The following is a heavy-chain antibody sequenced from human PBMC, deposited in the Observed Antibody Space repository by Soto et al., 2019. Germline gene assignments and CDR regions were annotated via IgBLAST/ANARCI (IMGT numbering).Heavy chain of an antibody. V-gene: IGHV3-23*01. CDR2: MSGVDDSK. Sequence: AXGSLKPSVPFPEFPVNYYNISWVRRPPGKGLEWVSGMSGVDDSKSYADSVKGRLTISRDNAKNILFLQMNNLRAADTATYYCARRSSQGRTAHGTYFDYWGQGTLVTVSS. D-gene: IGHD2-21*02. CDR1: EFPVNYYN. J-gene: IGHJ4*02. CDR3: ARRSSQGRTAHGTYFDY.